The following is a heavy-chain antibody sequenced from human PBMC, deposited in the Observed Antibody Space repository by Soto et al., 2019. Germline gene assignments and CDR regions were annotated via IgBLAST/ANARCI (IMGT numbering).Heavy chain of an antibody. J-gene: IGHJ1*01. CDR1: GFTFSSYG. V-gene: IGHV3-30*18. D-gene: IGHD3-22*01. Sequence: QVQLVESGGGVVQPGRSLRLSCAASGFTFSSYGMHWVRQAPGKGLEWVAVISYDGSNKYYADSVKGRFTISRDNSKNTLYLQMNSLRAEDTAVYYCAKGYDSSGYYRYFQHWGQGTLVTVSS. CDR2: ISYDGSNK. CDR3: AKGYDSSGYYRYFQH.